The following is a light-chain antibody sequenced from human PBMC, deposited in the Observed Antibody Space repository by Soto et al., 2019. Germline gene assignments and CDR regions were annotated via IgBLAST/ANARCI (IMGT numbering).Light chain of an antibody. J-gene: IGKJ4*01. V-gene: IGKV3-15*01. CDR1: QSSNIY. CDR2: GAP. Sequence: EIRMKQSLATLSVTKGETTRLSCRGSQSSNIYVSCCQQNVVQTPRPLIPGAPTRATGIAARFSGSGSGTEFPLPISALQSEDFATYSSKEYNIWPDTFCGVAKVDIK. CDR3: KEYNIWPDT.